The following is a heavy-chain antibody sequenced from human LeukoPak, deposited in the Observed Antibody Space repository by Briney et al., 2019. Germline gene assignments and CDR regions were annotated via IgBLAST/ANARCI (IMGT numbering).Heavy chain of an antibody. Sequence: PSETLSLTCTVSGGSNSSSRYYWGWIRQPPGKGLDWIGTIYYSGRTYYNPSLKSRVTISVDTSKNRFSLRLSSVTAADTAVYYCARRTSTHLLHYWGQGTLVTVSS. V-gene: IGHV4-39*01. CDR3: ARRTSTHLLHY. D-gene: IGHD2-2*01. CDR1: GGSNSSSRYY. J-gene: IGHJ4*02. CDR2: IYYSGRT.